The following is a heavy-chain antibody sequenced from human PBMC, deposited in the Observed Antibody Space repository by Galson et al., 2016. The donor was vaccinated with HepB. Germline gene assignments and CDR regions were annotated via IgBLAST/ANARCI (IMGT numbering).Heavy chain of an antibody. Sequence: SLRLSCAASGITFSNYGMHWVRQAPGKGLEWVSQIKSSSSNVYYADSVKGRFTISRDNAKNSVYLQMNSLRDEDTAVYYCARGYASGNFYQWGQGTLVTVSS. CDR1: GITFSNYG. CDR3: ARGYASGNFYQ. D-gene: IGHD3-10*01. V-gene: IGHV3-48*02. J-gene: IGHJ4*02. CDR2: IKSSSSNV.